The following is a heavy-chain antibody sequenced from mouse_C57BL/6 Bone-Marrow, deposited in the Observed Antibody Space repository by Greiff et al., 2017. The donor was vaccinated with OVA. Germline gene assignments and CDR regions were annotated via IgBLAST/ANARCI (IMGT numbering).Heavy chain of an antibody. CDR1: GYSFTGYF. CDR3: ARCSYYYGSSYDWYFDV. V-gene: IGHV1-37*01. CDR2: INPYNGDT. Sequence: EVKLQESGPELVKPGASVKISCKASGYSFTGYFMNWVKQSHGKSLEWIGRINPYNGDTFYNQKFKGKATLTVDKSSSTAHMELLSLTSEDFAVYYCARCSYYYGSSYDWYFDVWGTGTTVTVSS. J-gene: IGHJ1*03. D-gene: IGHD1-1*01.